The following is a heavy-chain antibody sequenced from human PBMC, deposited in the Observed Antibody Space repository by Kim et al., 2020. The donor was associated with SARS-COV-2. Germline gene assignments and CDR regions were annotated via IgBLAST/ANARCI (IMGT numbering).Heavy chain of an antibody. V-gene: IGHV1-3*01. CDR3: AREEWLLWFGEASMDV. CDR2: INAGNGNT. D-gene: IGHD3-10*01. Sequence: ASVKVSCKASGYTFTSYAMHWVRQAPGQRLEWMGWINAGNGNTKYSQKFQGRVTITRDTSASTAYMELSSLRSEDTAVYYCAREEWLLWFGEASMDVWGQGTTVTVSS. J-gene: IGHJ6*02. CDR1: GYTFTSYA.